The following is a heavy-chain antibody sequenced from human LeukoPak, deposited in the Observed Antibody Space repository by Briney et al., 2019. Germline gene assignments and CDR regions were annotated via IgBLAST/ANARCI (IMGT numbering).Heavy chain of an antibody. V-gene: IGHV4-38-2*02. J-gene: IGHJ4*02. CDR1: DYSISSGYY. CDR2: INHSGSI. D-gene: IGHD3-22*01. CDR3: ARENSYYDSTGYYYGSGYFDY. Sequence: PSETLSLTCTVSDYSISSGYYWGWIRQPPGKGLEWIGSINHSGSIYYNPSLQSRVTISVDTSKNQFSLRLNSVTAADTAVYYCARENSYYDSTGYYYGSGYFDYWGQGTLVTVSS.